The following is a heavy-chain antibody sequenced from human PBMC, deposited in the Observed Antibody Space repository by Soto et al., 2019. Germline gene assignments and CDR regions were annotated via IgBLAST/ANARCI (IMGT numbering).Heavy chain of an antibody. J-gene: IGHJ4*02. V-gene: IGHV4-38-2*01. CDR2: IYSGGRN. CDR3: ARGSSRWGY. D-gene: IGHD6-13*01. CDR1: GYSISSGYY. Sequence: PSETLSLTCAVSGYSISSGYYWGWIRQPPGKGLEWIGSIYSGGRNNYNPSLKSRVTMSVDTSKNQFSLRLSSVTAADTAMYYCARGSSRWGYWGQGTLVTVSS.